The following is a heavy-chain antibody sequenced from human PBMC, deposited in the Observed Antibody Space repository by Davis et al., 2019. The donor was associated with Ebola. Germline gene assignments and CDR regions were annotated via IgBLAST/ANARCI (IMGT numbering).Heavy chain of an antibody. J-gene: IGHJ4*02. V-gene: IGHV1-8*01. CDR3: AREAPMVQGVMDY. D-gene: IGHD3-10*01. CDR2: MNPNSGNT. CDR1: GYTFTSYD. Sequence: ASVKVSCKASGYTFTSYDINWVRQATGQGLEWMGWMNPNSGNTGYAQKFQGRVTITADESTSTAYMELSSLRSEDTAVYYCAREAPMVQGVMDYWGQGTLVTVSS.